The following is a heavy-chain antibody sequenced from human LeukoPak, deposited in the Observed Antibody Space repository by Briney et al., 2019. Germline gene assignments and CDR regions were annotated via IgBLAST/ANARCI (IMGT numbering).Heavy chain of an antibody. J-gene: IGHJ4*02. CDR2: VYTSGNT. V-gene: IGHV4-4*07. CDR1: GGSISNYY. D-gene: IGHD3-22*01. Sequence: SETLSLTCTVSGGSISNYYWTWIRQPAGKGLEWIGRVYTSGNTNYNPSLKGRVTMSLDTSKNQFSLKVRSVTAADTAVYYCARINTHGGYYPNYFDYWGQGSLVTVSS. CDR3: ARINTHGGYYPNYFDY.